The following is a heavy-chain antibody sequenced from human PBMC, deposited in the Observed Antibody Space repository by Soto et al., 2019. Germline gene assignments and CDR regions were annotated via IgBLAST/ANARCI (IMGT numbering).Heavy chain of an antibody. Sequence: SSETLSLTCTVSGGSISSSSYYWGWIRQPPGKGLEWIGSIYYSGSTYYNPSLKSRVTISVDTSKNQFSLKLSSVTAADTAVYYCARLSGYGTNYYGMDVWGQGTTVTVSS. CDR2: IYYSGST. D-gene: IGHD5-12*01. J-gene: IGHJ6*02. CDR3: ARLSGYGTNYYGMDV. CDR1: GGSISSSSYY. V-gene: IGHV4-39*01.